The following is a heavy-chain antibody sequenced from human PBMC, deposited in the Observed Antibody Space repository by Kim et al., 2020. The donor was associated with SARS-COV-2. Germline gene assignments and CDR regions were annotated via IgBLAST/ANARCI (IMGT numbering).Heavy chain of an antibody. CDR2: IIPIFGTA. D-gene: IGHD6-19*01. Sequence: SVKVSCKASGGTFSSYAISWVRQAPGQGLEWMGGIIPIFGTANYAQKFQGRVTITADESTSTAYMELSSLRSEDTAVYYCAREEVRVAGIARFAAHPQNEAVLDYWGQGTLVTVSS. V-gene: IGHV1-69*13. J-gene: IGHJ4*02. CDR3: AREEVRVAGIARFAAHPQNEAVLDY. CDR1: GGTFSSYA.